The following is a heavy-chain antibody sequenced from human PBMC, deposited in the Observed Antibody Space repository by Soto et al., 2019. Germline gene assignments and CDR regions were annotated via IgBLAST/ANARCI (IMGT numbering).Heavy chain of an antibody. CDR1: GFTFSSYA. V-gene: IGHV3-30-3*01. Sequence: QVQLVESGGGVVQPGRSLRLSCAASGFTFSSYAMHWVRQAPGKGLEWVAVISYDGSNKYYADSVKGRFTISRDNSKNXPYLQMKSLRAGVTAVYSCARGGGSYWDYSYGMDVWGQGTTVTVSS. CDR2: ISYDGSNK. CDR3: ARGGGSYWDYSYGMDV. D-gene: IGHD1-26*01. J-gene: IGHJ6*02.